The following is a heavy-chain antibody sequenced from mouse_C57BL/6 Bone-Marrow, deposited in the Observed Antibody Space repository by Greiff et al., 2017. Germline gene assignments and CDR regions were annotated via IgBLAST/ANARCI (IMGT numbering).Heavy chain of an antibody. J-gene: IGHJ3*01. CDR3: ARGVRRRGAWLAY. D-gene: IGHD2-14*01. Sequence: VQLQQPGAELVKPGASVKLSCKASGYTFTSYWLQWVQQRPGQGLEWIGEIDPSDSYTNYNQKFKGKATVTVDTSSSTAYMQLSSLPSEDSAVDDCARGVRRRGAWLAYWGQGTLVTVSA. V-gene: IGHV1-50*01. CDR2: IDPSDSYT. CDR1: GYTFTSYW.